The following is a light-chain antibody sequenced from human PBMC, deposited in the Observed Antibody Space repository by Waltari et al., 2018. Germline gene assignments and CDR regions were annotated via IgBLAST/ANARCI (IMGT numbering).Light chain of an antibody. CDR2: KVT. CDR3: MQSTKDPWT. CDR1: QSLLHSNGDTY. Sequence: IVMTQTPLSLPVTPGEPASISCRSSQSLLHSNGDTYLHWYLQKPGQSPRLLIYKVTNRESGVPDRFSGSGSGTDFTLKISRVEPDDVGVYYCMQSTKDPWTFGQGTKVEI. V-gene: IGKV2D-29*02. J-gene: IGKJ1*01.